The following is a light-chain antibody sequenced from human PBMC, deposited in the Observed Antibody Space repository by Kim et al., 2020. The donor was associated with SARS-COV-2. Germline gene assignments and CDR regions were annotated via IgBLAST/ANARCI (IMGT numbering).Light chain of an antibody. Sequence: SPGERATLSCRASQSVSSSLAWYQQKPGQAPRLLIYGASTRATGIPARFSGSGSGTEFTLTISSLQSEDFAVYYCQQYNKWPPWTFGQGTKVDIK. CDR2: GAS. J-gene: IGKJ1*01. CDR3: QQYNKWPPWT. CDR1: QSVSSS. V-gene: IGKV3-15*01.